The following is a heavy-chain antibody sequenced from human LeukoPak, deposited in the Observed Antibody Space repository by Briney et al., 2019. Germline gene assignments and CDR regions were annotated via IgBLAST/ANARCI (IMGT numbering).Heavy chain of an antibody. CDR2: INDSGST. J-gene: IGHJ4*02. V-gene: IGHV4-34*01. D-gene: IGHD5-18*01. CDR3: AREREYNYGHMLGY. Sequence: SETLSLTCAVYGGSFNGHYWSWIRQPPGKGLEWIGEINDSGSTNYNPSLKSRLTISVDTSKNQFSPKLSSVSVADTAVYYCAREREYNYGHMLGYWGQGTLVTVSS. CDR1: GGSFNGHY.